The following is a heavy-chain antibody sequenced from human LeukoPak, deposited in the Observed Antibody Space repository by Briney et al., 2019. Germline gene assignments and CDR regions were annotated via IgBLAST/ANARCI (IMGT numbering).Heavy chain of an antibody. CDR3: ARGRGRSETYWYYFDY. J-gene: IGHJ4*02. CDR1: GFTFTDYY. CDR2: INPGSGVT. V-gene: IGHV1-2*02. Sequence: ASVKVSCKASGFTFTDYYMHWLRQAPGQGLDWMGWINPGSGVTHYAQKFQGRVTVTRDTSINSVYMDLTSLTSDDTAVYYCARGRGRSETYWYYFDYWGQGTLVTVSS. D-gene: IGHD2-8*02.